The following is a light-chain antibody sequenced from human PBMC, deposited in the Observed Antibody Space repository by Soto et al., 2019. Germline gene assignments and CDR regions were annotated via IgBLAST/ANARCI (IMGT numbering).Light chain of an antibody. Sequence: QSALTQPASVSGSPGQSITISCTETSSDIGGYNYVSWYQQHPGKAPKLMIYEVSNRPSGISNRFSGSKSGNTASLTISGLQAEDEAEYYCSSYTSSSIVVFGGGTKLTVL. CDR3: SSYTSSSIVV. CDR2: EVS. V-gene: IGLV2-14*01. J-gene: IGLJ2*01. CDR1: SSDIGGYNY.